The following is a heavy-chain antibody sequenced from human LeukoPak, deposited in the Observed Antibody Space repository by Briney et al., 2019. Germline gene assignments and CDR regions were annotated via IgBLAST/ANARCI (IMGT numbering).Heavy chain of an antibody. V-gene: IGHV1-69*13. J-gene: IGHJ6*02. Sequence: ASVKVSCKASGGTFSSYAISWVRQAPGQGLEWMGGIIPIFGTANYAQKFQGRVTITADESTSTAYMEPSSLRSEDTAVYYCARQSSSGGVLWGQGTTVTVSS. D-gene: IGHD3-16*01. CDR3: ARQSSSGGVL. CDR1: GGTFSSYA. CDR2: IIPIFGTA.